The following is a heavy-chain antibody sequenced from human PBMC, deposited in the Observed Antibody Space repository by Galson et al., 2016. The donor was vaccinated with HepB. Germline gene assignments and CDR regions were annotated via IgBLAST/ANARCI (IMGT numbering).Heavy chain of an antibody. J-gene: IGHJ4*02. D-gene: IGHD3-10*01. V-gene: IGHV4-31*03. Sequence: TLSLTCSVSGGSISSGGHYWSWIRQHPGKGLEWIGYIFYSGSSYYNPSLKSRVTISVDTSKNQFSLKLSSVTAADTAVYHCTSGLVRGVISFWGQGFLVSVSS. CDR3: TSGLVRGVISF. CDR2: IFYSGSS. CDR1: GGSISSGGHY.